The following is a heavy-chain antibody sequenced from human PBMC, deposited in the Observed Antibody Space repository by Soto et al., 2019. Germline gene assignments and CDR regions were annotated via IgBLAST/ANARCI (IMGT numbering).Heavy chain of an antibody. D-gene: IGHD3-10*01. V-gene: IGHV4-31*03. CDR3: AREIFTRITMVRGPHDAFDI. CDR2: IYYSGST. CDR1: GGSISSGGYY. Sequence: PSETLSLTCTVSGGSISSGGYYWSWIRQHPGKGLEWIGYIYYSGSTYYNPSLKSRVTISVDTSKNQFSLKLSSVTAADTAVYYCAREIFTRITMVRGPHDAFDIWGQGTMVTVSS. J-gene: IGHJ3*02.